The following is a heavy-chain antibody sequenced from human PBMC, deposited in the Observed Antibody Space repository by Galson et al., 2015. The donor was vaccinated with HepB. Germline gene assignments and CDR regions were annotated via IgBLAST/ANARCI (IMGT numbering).Heavy chain of an antibody. CDR1: GFTFSNYW. V-gene: IGHV3-7*01. D-gene: IGHD2-15*01. J-gene: IGHJ4*02. CDR3: ARGGDCSGGSCYDPSDY. Sequence: SLRLSCAASGFTFSNYWMSWVRQAPGKGLEWVANIKQDGSEKYYVDSVKGRFTISRDNAKNSLSLQMNSLRADDTAVYYCARGGDCSGGSCYDPSDYWGQGTLVTVSS. CDR2: IKQDGSEK.